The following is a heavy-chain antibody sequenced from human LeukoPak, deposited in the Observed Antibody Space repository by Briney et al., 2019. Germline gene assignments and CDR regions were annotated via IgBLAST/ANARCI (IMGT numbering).Heavy chain of an antibody. CDR1: GFTFSSYS. J-gene: IGHJ4*02. CDR2: ISGGSSTI. D-gene: IGHD2-2*01. CDR3: ARSLYCSGTPCYAY. Sequence: GGSLRLSCVASGFTFSSYSMNWVRQAPGKGLEWLSYISGGSSTIYYADSVKGRFTISRDNAKNSLYLQMNSLRDEDTAVYYCARSLYCSGTPCYAYWGQGTLVTVSS. V-gene: IGHV3-48*02.